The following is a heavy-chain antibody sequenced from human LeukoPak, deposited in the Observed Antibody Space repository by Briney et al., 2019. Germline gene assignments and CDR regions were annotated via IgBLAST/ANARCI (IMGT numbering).Heavy chain of an antibody. J-gene: IGHJ4*02. CDR1: GCIFSTYN. CDR2: ISSSGGST. D-gene: IGHD1-26*01. Sequence: PGGSLTLSCAASGCIFSTYNMSWVRQAPGKGLEWVAYISSSGGSTYYAAPVKRRFTISSANSKHTLYMQVSVLTADDPAVYLCAKAAYYHDSCPDYWGQGTLVTVSS. CDR3: AKAAYYHDSCPDY. V-gene: IGHV3-23*01.